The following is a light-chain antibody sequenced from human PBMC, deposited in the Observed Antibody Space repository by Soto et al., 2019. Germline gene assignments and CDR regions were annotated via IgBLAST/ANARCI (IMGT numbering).Light chain of an antibody. CDR3: QQYYSIPFT. CDR1: QSVLYSSNNENY. V-gene: IGKV4-1*01. CDR2: WAS. Sequence: DIVMTQSPDSLAVSLGERATINCKSSQSVLYSSNNENYLAWYQQKPGQPPKLLIYWASTRESGVPDRFSGSGSGTDFTITISSLQAEDVAVYYCQQYYSIPFTFGPGTKVDIE. J-gene: IGKJ3*01.